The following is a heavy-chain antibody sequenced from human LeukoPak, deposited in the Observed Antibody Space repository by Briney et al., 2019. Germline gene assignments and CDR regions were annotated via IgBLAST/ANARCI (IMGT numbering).Heavy chain of an antibody. CDR1: GGSISS. V-gene: IGHV4-61*08. D-gene: IGHD2-15*01. Sequence: SKTLSLTCTVSGGSISSFYWSWFYWSWIRQPPGKGLEWIGYIYFSGSTNYNPSLKSRVTISVDTSKNQFSLKLSSVTAADTAVYYCARGVVAAPQTFDYWGQGTLVTVPS. J-gene: IGHJ4*02. CDR3: ARGVVAAPQTFDY. CDR2: IYFSGST.